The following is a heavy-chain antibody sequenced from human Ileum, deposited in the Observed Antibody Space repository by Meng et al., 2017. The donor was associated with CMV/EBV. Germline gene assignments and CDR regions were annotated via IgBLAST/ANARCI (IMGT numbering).Heavy chain of an antibody. Sequence: VDLVESGGGLVQPGGSLRLSCAASGFTFSSYSMSWVRQALGKGLEWVSGISGTGGSTFYADSVKGRFTISRDNSKNTLNLQLNSLRAEDTALYYCTKGQLPTGAAYFDYWGQGTLVTVSS. J-gene: IGHJ4*02. CDR3: TKGQLPTGAAYFDY. CDR1: GFTFSSYS. D-gene: IGHD6-19*01. CDR2: ISGTGGST. V-gene: IGHV3-23*04.